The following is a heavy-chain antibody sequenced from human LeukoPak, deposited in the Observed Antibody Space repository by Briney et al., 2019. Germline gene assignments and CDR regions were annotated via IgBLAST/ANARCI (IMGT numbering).Heavy chain of an antibody. CDR3: ARDSSSPYYYGMDV. CDR1: GFTFSSYE. CDR2: ISSSGSTI. D-gene: IGHD6-13*01. Sequence: PGGSLRLSCAASGFTFSSYEMNWVRQAPGKGLEWVSYISSSGSTIYYADSVKGRFTISRDNAKNSLYLQMNSLRAEDTAVYYCARDSSSPYYYGMDVWGQGITVTVSS. V-gene: IGHV3-48*03. J-gene: IGHJ6*02.